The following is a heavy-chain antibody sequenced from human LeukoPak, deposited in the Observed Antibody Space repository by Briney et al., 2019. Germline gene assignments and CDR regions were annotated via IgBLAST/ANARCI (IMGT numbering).Heavy chain of an antibody. D-gene: IGHD6-13*01. CDR3: AKDRSIAAAGTCFGY. V-gene: IGHV3-30*02. CDR2: IRYDGSNE. CDR1: GFSFSGYG. Sequence: GGSLRLSCAASGFSFSGYGMHWVRQAPGKGLEWVAFIRYDGSNEYYADSVKGRFTISRDKSKNTLSLQMNSLRAEDTAVYYCAKDRSIAAAGTCFGYWGQGTLVTVSS. J-gene: IGHJ4*02.